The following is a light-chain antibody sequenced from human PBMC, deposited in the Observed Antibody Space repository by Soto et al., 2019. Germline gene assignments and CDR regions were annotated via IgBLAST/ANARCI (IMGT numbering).Light chain of an antibody. CDR3: QQFNTYPRT. V-gene: IGKV3-15*01. CDR2: GAS. CDR1: QSVSAN. J-gene: IGKJ3*01. Sequence: EIVMTQSPATLSVSPGERATLSCRASQSVSANLAWYQQIPGQSPRLLIYGASTRATGIPARFSGGGSGTEFTLTISSLQSEDFATYYCQQFNTYPRTFGPGAKVDIK.